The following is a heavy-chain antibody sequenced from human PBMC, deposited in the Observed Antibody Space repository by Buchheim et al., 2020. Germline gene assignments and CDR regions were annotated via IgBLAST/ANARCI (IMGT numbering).Heavy chain of an antibody. V-gene: IGHV4-39*01. J-gene: IGHJ4*02. Sequence: QLQLQESGPGLVKPSETLSLTCTVSGGSITSRIYYWGWFRQPPGKGPEWIGSTSYSGSTSHNPSLQSRVTVSLDTWENQFSLKLTSVTAADTAVYYCATTPYSSRWPEPDYWGQGAL. CDR3: ATTPYSSRWPEPDY. CDR2: TSYSGST. CDR1: GGSITSRIYY. D-gene: IGHD6-13*01.